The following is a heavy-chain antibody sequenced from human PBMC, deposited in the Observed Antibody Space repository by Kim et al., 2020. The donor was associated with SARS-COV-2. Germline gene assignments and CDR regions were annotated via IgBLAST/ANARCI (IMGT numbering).Heavy chain of an antibody. Sequence: GGSLRLSCAASGFTFSSYGMHWVRQAPGKGLEWVAVISYDGSNKYYADSVKGRFTISRDNSKNTLYLQMNSLRAEDTAVYYCAKDRGGYYFDYWGQGTLVTVSS. CDR3: AKDRGGYYFDY. CDR1: GFTFSSYG. CDR2: ISYDGSNK. V-gene: IGHV3-30*18. D-gene: IGHD3-16*01. J-gene: IGHJ4*02.